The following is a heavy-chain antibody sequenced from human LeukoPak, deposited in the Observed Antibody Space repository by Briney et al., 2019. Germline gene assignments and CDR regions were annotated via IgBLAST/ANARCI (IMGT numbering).Heavy chain of an antibody. CDR2: IDYDSSHI. Sequence: GGSLRLSCAASGFTFSNSAMNWVRQRPGKGLEWVSSIDYDSSHIYYAASVRGRFTISRDNARNSVYLQMNSLRVEDTAVYYCARDPLRYLRVGHYDYWGQGTLVAVSS. CDR1: GFTFSNSA. J-gene: IGHJ4*02. V-gene: IGHV3-21*01. D-gene: IGHD3-9*01. CDR3: ARDPLRYLRVGHYDY.